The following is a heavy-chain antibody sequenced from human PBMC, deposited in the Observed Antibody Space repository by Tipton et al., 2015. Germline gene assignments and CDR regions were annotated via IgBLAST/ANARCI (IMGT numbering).Heavy chain of an antibody. CDR2: IYPYDSDT. Sequence: QLVQSGAEVRKPGESLKISCKASGYSFTSYWIAWVRQMPGKGLEWMGLIYPYDSDTRYNPSFRGRVRISADKSISTAYLQWSSLKASDTAMYYCARGDLTMIVVPDYWGQGTLVTVSS. CDR1: GYSFTSYW. V-gene: IGHV5-51*01. J-gene: IGHJ4*02. CDR3: ARGDLTMIVVPDY. D-gene: IGHD3-22*01.